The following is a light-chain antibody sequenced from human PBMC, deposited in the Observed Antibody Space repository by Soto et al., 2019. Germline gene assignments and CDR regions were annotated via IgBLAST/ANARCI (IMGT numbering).Light chain of an antibody. CDR1: QSISSY. CDR3: QQSYSTPPWT. V-gene: IGKV1-39*01. J-gene: IGKJ1*01. CDR2: AAS. Sequence: DIQMTQSPSSLSASVGDRVTITCRASQSISSYVNWYQQKPGKAPKLQIYAASSLQSGVPSRFSGSGSGTDFPLTISSLQPEDFATYYCQQSYSTPPWTFGQGTKVEIK.